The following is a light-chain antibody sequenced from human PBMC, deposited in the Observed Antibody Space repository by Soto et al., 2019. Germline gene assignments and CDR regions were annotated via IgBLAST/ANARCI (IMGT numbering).Light chain of an antibody. CDR1: SSNIGAGYD. Sequence: QSVLTQPPSVSGARGQRVTISCTGSSSNIGAGYDVHWYQQLPGTAPKLLIYGNSNRPSGVPDRFSGSKSGTSASLAITGLQAEDEADYYCQSYDSSLSGSGVFGGGTKLTVL. CDR2: GNS. J-gene: IGLJ3*02. CDR3: QSYDSSLSGSGV. V-gene: IGLV1-40*01.